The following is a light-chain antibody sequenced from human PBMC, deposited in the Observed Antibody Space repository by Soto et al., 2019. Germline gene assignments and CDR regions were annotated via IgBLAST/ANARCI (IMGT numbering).Light chain of an antibody. CDR1: RSLSSW. J-gene: IGKJ1*01. V-gene: IGKV1-5*03. Sequence: DIQMTQSPSTLSASVGGTVTITCRASRSLSSWLAWYQQRPGIAPKLLIYKASTLQSGVPSRFSGSGYGTEFTLTISRLQPDDSATYYCQQYDVYSTFGQGTKVDI. CDR3: QQYDVYST. CDR2: KAS.